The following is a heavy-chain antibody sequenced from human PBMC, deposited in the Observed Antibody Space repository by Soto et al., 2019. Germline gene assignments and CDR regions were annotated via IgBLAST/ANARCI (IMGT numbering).Heavy chain of an antibody. Sequence: QVHLVQSGAEVKRPGASVKVSCKASRNTFTYYNLHWVRQAPGQGLEWMGWINTDNGNTKYSQTFKGRITITRDTPANTVYMELSSLKSEGTAVYYCARDRAMERGFDYWGQGTLVTVSS. D-gene: IGHD1-1*01. J-gene: IGHJ4*02. CDR2: INTDNGNT. V-gene: IGHV1-3*04. CDR1: RNTFTYYN. CDR3: ARDRAMERGFDY.